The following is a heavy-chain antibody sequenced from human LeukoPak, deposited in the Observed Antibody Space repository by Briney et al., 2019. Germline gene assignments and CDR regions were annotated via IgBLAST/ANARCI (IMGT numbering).Heavy chain of an antibody. V-gene: IGHV3-21*01. CDR3: ARARRGTIFGVVGFDY. Sequence: PGGSLRLSCAASGFTFSSYSMNWVRQAPGEGLEWVSSISSSSSYIYYADSVKGRFTISRDNAKNSLYLQMNSLRAEDTAVYYCARARRGTIFGVVGFDYWGQGTLVTVSS. J-gene: IGHJ4*02. CDR1: GFTFSSYS. CDR2: ISSSSSYI. D-gene: IGHD3-3*01.